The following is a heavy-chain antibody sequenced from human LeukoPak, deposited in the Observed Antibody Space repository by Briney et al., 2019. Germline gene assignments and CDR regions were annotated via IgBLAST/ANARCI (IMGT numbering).Heavy chain of an antibody. CDR2: IYSDGST. V-gene: IGHV3-53*01. CDR3: ARATLDT. CDR1: GFSVSRNY. Sequence: GGSLRLSCAASGFSVSRNYITWVRQAPGKGLEWVSVIYSDGSTKYADSVKARFTISRDNSKNTVYLQMNSLRVEDTAVYYCARATLDTWGQGTLVTVSS. J-gene: IGHJ5*02.